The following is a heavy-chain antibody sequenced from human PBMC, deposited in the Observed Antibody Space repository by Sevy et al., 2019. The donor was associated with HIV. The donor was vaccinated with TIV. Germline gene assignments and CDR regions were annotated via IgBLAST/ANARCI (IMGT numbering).Heavy chain of an antibody. Sequence: GGSLRLSCAASGFTFSSYAMSWVRQAPGKGLEWVSAISGSGGSTYYADSVKGRFTISRDNSKNTLYLQMNSLRAEDKAVYYCAKGHTYYYDSSGYYYGPSDAFDIWGQGTMVTVSS. V-gene: IGHV3-23*01. CDR1: GFTFSSYA. CDR2: ISGSGGST. D-gene: IGHD3-22*01. J-gene: IGHJ3*02. CDR3: AKGHTYYYDSSGYYYGPSDAFDI.